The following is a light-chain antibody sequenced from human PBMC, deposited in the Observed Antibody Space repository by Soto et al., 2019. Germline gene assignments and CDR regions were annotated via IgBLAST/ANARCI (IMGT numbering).Light chain of an antibody. CDR3: QQYSQWPPWA. V-gene: IGKV3-15*01. Sequence: EIVMTQSPATLSGSAGETVTLSFRASQSLSGNLAWYQQKPGQAPRLLIFRASTRATGVPARFSGRGSGTEFTLTISGLQSEDFAVYYCQQYSQWPPWAFGQGTKVDIK. CDR1: QSLSGN. CDR2: RAS. J-gene: IGKJ1*01.